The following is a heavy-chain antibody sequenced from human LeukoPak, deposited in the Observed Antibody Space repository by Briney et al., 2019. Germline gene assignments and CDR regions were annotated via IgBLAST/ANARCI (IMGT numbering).Heavy chain of an antibody. CDR3: ARARYDYVWGSYRYTYYYYYMDV. Sequence: GGSLRLSCAASGFTFSDYYMSWIRQAPGKGLEWVSYISSSGSTIYYADSVKGRFTISRDNAKNSLYLQMNSLRAEDTAVHYCARARYDYVWGSYRYTYYYYYMDVWGKGTTVTVSS. J-gene: IGHJ6*03. CDR1: GFTFSDYY. CDR2: ISSSGSTI. D-gene: IGHD3-16*02. V-gene: IGHV3-11*04.